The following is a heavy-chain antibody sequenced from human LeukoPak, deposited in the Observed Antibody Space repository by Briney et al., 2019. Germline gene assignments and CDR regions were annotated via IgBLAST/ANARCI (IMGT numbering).Heavy chain of an antibody. CDR2: ISGSGGST. CDR1: GFTFSSYA. V-gene: IGHV3-23*01. D-gene: IGHD2-15*01. J-gene: IGHJ6*02. CDR3: AKWRRYCSGGSCYEGDYGLDV. Sequence: PGGSLRLSCAASGFTFSSYAMSWVRQAPGKGLEWVSAISGSGGSTYHADSVKGRFTISRDNSKNTLDLQMNSLRAEDTAIYYCAKWRRYCSGGSCYEGDYGLDVWGQGTTVTVSS.